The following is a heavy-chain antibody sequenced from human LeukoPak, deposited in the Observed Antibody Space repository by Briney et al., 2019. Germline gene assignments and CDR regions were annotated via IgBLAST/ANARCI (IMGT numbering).Heavy chain of an antibody. D-gene: IGHD6-13*01. Sequence: GASVKVSCKASGYTFTGYYMHWVRQAPGQGLEWMGWINPNSGGTNYAQKFQGRVTMTRDTSISTAYMELSRLRSDDTAVYYCARDRDSSSWSGDYWGQGTLVTVSS. CDR3: ARDRDSSSWSGDY. CDR2: INPNSGGT. J-gene: IGHJ4*02. CDR1: GYTFTGYY. V-gene: IGHV1-2*02.